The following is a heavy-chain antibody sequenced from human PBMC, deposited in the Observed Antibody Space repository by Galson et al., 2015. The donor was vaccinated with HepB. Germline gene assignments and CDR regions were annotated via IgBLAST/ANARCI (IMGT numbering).Heavy chain of an antibody. V-gene: IGHV3-7*01. D-gene: IGHD6-6*01. Sequence: SLRLSCAASGFTFSSYWMTWVRQTPGKGLEWVANIKYDAGEKYYVDSVKGRFTISRDNAKNSLYLQMNSLRGEDTAVYYCARDLSHSSSSDYWGQGTLVTVSS. CDR1: GFTFSSYW. J-gene: IGHJ4*02. CDR3: ARDLSHSSSSDY. CDR2: IKYDAGEK.